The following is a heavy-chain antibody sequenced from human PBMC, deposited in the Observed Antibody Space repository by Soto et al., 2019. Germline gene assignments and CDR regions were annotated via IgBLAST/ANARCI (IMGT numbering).Heavy chain of an antibody. CDR2: ISYDGHNK. Sequence: QVQLVESGGGVVQPGGSLRLSCTAPGFTFTTFGIHWFRQAPGKGLEWVALISYDGHNKYYSDSVKGRFTISRDNYQNTLSLQINSRRAEDTAVYYWAKDLHYYGDYNYYYYGMDVWGQGTTVSVSS. CDR1: GFTFTTFG. CDR3: AKDLHYYGDYNYYYYGMDV. D-gene: IGHD4-17*01. J-gene: IGHJ6*02. V-gene: IGHV3-30*18.